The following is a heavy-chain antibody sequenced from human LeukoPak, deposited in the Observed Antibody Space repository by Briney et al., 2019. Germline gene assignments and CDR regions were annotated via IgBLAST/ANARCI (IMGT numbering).Heavy chain of an antibody. Sequence: SETLSLTCTVAGGSINSHYWSWVRQPPGKGREWVGYIYTSAKNNYNPSPTIRVTLSVDTSKHQFSLKLSSVTAADTALYYCARHSLLPGYPFDYWGQGTLLTVSS. CDR2: IYTSAKN. V-gene: IGHV4-4*09. D-gene: IGHD3-9*01. CDR1: GGSINSHY. J-gene: IGHJ4*02. CDR3: ARHSLLPGYPFDY.